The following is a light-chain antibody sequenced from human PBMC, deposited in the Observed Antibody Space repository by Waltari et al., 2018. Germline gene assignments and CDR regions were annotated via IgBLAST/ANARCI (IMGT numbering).Light chain of an antibody. Sequence: QSALTQPASVSGSPGQSTTISCAGTSSDVGGYDLVSWYNHRPDKAPKLLIYAVTKRPSGVSNRFSGSKSGNTASLTISGLQAEDEATYYCCSYLERTVFGGGTKLTVL. CDR2: AVT. V-gene: IGLV2-23*02. CDR3: CSYLERTV. CDR1: SSDVGGYDL. J-gene: IGLJ2*01.